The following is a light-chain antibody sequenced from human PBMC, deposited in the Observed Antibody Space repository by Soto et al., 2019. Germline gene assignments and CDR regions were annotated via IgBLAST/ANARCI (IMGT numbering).Light chain of an antibody. V-gene: IGLV1-44*01. Sequence: QSVLTQPPSASGTPGQRVTISCSGGTSNIGSNTVNWYQQLPVTAPKLLIFSNNRRPSGVPDRFSASKSGTSASLAISGLQSEDEADYYCAAWDDSLNVWVFGGGTKLTVL. CDR1: TSNIGSNT. CDR3: AAWDDSLNVWV. CDR2: SNN. J-gene: IGLJ3*02.